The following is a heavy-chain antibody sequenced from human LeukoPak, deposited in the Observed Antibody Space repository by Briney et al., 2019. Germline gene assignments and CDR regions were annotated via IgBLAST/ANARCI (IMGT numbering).Heavy chain of an antibody. J-gene: IGHJ3*02. V-gene: IGHV4-4*07. Sequence: SETLSLTCTVSGGSISSYYWSWIRQPAGKGLEWIGRIYTSGSTNYNPSLKSRVTMSVDTSKNQFSLKLSSVTTADTAVYYCARDPGAAAESGAFDIWGQGTMVTVSS. CDR3: ARDPGAAAESGAFDI. CDR1: GGSISSYY. CDR2: IYTSGST. D-gene: IGHD6-13*01.